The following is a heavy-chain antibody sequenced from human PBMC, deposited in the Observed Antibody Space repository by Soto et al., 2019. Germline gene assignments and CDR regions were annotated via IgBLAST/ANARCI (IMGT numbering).Heavy chain of an antibody. J-gene: IGHJ5*02. CDR1: GGSISSGGYY. CDR3: ARQSYYYDSSGYPSWGFDP. D-gene: IGHD3-22*01. V-gene: IGHV4-31*03. CDR2: IYYSGST. Sequence: PSETLSLTCTVSGGSISSGGYYWSGICQHPGKGLEWIGYIYYSGSTYYNPSLKSRVTISVDTSKNQFSLKLSSVTAADTAVYYCARQSYYYDSSGYPSWGFDPWGQGTLVTVSS.